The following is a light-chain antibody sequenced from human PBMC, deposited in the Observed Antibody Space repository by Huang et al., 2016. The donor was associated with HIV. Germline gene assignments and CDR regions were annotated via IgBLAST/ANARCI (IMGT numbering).Light chain of an antibody. Sequence: EIVLTQSPGTLSLSPGERATLSCMASETGTSGYLAWYQQKPGQAPRLLIFGSSTRATGSPDRFTGSGSGTDFTRTITRLEREDFAMYYCQQYGGSPRTFGQGTKLELK. CDR1: ETGTSGY. CDR2: GSS. J-gene: IGKJ2*01. V-gene: IGKV3-20*01. CDR3: QQYGGSPRT.